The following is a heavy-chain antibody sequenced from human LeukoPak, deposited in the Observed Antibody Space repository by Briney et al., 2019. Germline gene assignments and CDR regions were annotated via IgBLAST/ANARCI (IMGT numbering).Heavy chain of an antibody. Sequence: ASVKVSCKVSGYTLTELSMHWVRQAPGKGLEWMGGFDPEDGETIYAQKFQGRVTMTEDTSTDTAYMELSSLRSEDTAVYYCARDMDRGAYYDFWSGYLGMDVWGQGTTVTVSS. V-gene: IGHV1-24*01. D-gene: IGHD3-3*01. CDR1: GYTLTELS. CDR2: FDPEDGET. J-gene: IGHJ6*02. CDR3: ARDMDRGAYYDFWSGYLGMDV.